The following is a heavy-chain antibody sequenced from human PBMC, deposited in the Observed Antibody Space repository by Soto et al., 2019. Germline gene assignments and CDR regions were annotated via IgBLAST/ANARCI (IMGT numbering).Heavy chain of an antibody. Sequence: GESLKISCKGSGYSFTSYWIGWVRQMPGKGLEWMGIIYPGDSDTRYSPSFQGQVTISADKSISTTYLQWSSLKASDTAMYYCARTNYDILTGYWKYYFDYWCQGTLGTVSS. CDR3: ARTNYDILTGYWKYYFDY. V-gene: IGHV5-51*01. D-gene: IGHD3-9*01. CDR1: GYSFTSYW. J-gene: IGHJ4*02. CDR2: IYPGDSDT.